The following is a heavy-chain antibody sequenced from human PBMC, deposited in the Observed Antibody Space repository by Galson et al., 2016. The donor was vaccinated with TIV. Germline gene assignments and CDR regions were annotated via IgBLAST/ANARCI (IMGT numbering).Heavy chain of an antibody. CDR3: AREFADYYFDF. CDR2: IWFDGSNI. J-gene: IGHJ4*02. V-gene: IGHV3-33*01. D-gene: IGHD2-21*02. Sequence: SLRLSCAASGFTFASYSMHWVRQAPGEGLEWVAAIWFDGSNIHYADSVKGRFTISRDNPKNTVYLHMNSLRAEDTAVYFCAREFADYYFDFWGQGTLVTVSS. CDR1: GFTFASYS.